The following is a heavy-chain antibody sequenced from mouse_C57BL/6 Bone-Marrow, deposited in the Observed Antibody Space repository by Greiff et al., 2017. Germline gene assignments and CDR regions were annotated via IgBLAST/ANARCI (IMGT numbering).Heavy chain of an antibody. D-gene: IGHD1-1*01. Sequence: EVKLMESGPGLAKPSQTLSLTCSVTGYSITSDYWNWIRKFPGNKLEYMGYISYSGSTYHNPSLKSRISITRDTSKNQFYLQLNSVTTEDTATYYCARWGGSSYSYWYFDVWGTGTTVTVSS. J-gene: IGHJ1*03. CDR3: ARWGGSSYSYWYFDV. CDR2: ISYSGST. CDR1: GYSITSDY. V-gene: IGHV3-8*01.